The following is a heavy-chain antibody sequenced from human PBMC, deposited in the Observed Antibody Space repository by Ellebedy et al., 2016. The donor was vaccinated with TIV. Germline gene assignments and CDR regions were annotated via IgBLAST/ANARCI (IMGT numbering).Heavy chain of an antibody. D-gene: IGHD2-2*01. V-gene: IGHV1-69*13. Sequence: SVKVSXXASGGTFSSYAISWVRQAPGQGLEWMGGIIPIFGTANYAQKFQGRVTITADESTSTAYMELSSLRSEDTAVYYCARGTVVVVPAAVYNWFDPWGQGTLVTVSS. CDR2: IIPIFGTA. CDR3: ARGTVVVVPAAVYNWFDP. CDR1: GGTFSSYA. J-gene: IGHJ5*02.